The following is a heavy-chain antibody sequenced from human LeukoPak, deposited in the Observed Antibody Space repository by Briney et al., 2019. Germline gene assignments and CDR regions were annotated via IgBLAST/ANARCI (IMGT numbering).Heavy chain of an antibody. V-gene: IGHV3-53*01. CDR2: IYSGGST. CDR1: GFTVSSNY. CDR3: ARDLHGGGDAFDI. D-gene: IGHD4-23*01. Sequence: GGSLRLSCAASGFTVSSNYMNWGRQARGKGLEWVSVIYSGGSTYYADSVKGRFTISRDNSKNTLYLQMNSLRAEDTAVYYCARDLHGGGDAFDIWGQGTMDTVSS. J-gene: IGHJ3*02.